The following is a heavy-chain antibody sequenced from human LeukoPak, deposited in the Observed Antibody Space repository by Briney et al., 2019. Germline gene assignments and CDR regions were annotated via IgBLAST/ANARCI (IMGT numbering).Heavy chain of an antibody. D-gene: IGHD2-2*01. CDR2: MNPNSGNT. CDR3: ARGLVPAAPDAFDY. Sequence: GASVKVSCKATGYTFTSYDINWVRQATGQGLEWMGWMNPNSGNTGYAQKFQGRVTITRNTSISTAYMELSSLRSEDTAVYCCARGLVPAAPDAFDYWGQGTLVTVSS. V-gene: IGHV1-8*03. J-gene: IGHJ4*02. CDR1: GYTFTSYD.